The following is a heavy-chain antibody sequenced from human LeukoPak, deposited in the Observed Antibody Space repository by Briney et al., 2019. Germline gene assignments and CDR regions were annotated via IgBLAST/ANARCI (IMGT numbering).Heavy chain of an antibody. CDR1: GDSVSNNRAT. Sequence: SQTLSLTCGISGDSVSNNRATWNWIRQSPSRGLERLGRTYYRSKWYNDYAVSVKSRLTINPDTSKNQFSLQLDSVTPEDTAVYYCARGGYGMTVAQFDYWGQGTLVTVSS. V-gene: IGHV6-1*01. D-gene: IGHD6-19*01. CDR3: ARGGYGMTVAQFDY. J-gene: IGHJ4*02. CDR2: TYYRSKWYN.